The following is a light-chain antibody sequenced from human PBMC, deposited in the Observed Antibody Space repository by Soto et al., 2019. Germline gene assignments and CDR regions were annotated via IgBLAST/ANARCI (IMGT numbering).Light chain of an antibody. Sequence: VMTQSPATLSVSPGERATLSCRASQSVSTNLAWYQQRPGQAPRLIISGAYTRATGIPARFSGSGSGTEFTLTISSLQSEDFAVYSCQQYNNWPWTFGQGTKVDIK. V-gene: IGKV3-15*01. CDR1: QSVSTN. CDR3: QQYNNWPWT. CDR2: GAY. J-gene: IGKJ1*01.